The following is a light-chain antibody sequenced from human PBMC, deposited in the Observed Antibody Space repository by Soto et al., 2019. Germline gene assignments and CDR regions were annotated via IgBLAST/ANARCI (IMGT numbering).Light chain of an antibody. CDR3: AAWDDSLV. CDR1: SSNIGTNT. J-gene: IGLJ2*01. V-gene: IGLV1-44*01. Sequence: QSVLTQPPSASGTPGQRVTISCSGSSSNIGTNTVNWYQQLPRTAPKLLIYNNNQRPSGVPDRFSGSKSGTSASLAISGLQSEDEADYYCAAWDDSLVFGGGTQLTVL. CDR2: NNN.